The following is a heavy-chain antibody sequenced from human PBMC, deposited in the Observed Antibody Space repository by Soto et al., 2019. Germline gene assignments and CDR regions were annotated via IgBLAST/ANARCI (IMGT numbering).Heavy chain of an antibody. Sequence: GGSLRLSCTASRFTFSSYALSWVRQAPGKGLEWVSAISTSGAITYYAESVRGRFTISRDDSKNTLYLQMNSLRAEDTAVYYCAKTCRYCSDDSSWSWGQGTLVTVSS. V-gene: IGHV3-23*01. CDR3: AKTCRYCSDDSSWS. CDR1: RFTFSSYA. J-gene: IGHJ4*02. D-gene: IGHD2-15*01. CDR2: ISTSGAIT.